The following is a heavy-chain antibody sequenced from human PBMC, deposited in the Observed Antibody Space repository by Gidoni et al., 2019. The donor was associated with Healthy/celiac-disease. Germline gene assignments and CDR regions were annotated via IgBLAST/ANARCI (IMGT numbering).Heavy chain of an antibody. V-gene: IGHV3-23*01. CDR1: PFPLSREA. J-gene: IGHJ3*02. CDR3: AKGVVLLDAFDI. Sequence: VQLLESGGGLVHPGGSLLLSCAASPFPLSREAMSWFRQAPGKGLEWVSAISGSGGSTYYADSVKGRFTITRDNSKNTLYLQMNSLRAEDTAVYYCAKGVVLLDAFDIWGQGTMVTVSS. CDR2: ISGSGGST. D-gene: IGHD2-15*01.